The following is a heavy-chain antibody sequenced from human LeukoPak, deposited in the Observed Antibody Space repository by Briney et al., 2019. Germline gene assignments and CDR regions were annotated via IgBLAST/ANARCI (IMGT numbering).Heavy chain of an antibody. J-gene: IGHJ4*02. D-gene: IGHD2-21*01. Sequence: GGSLRLSCAASGFAFSDYWMSWVRQAPGKGLEWVGRIKPKTDGETTEYAAPVKDRFSISRDDSKSMMYLQMNSLKTEDTAVYYCITPLPYSAQGGQGTLVTVSS. V-gene: IGHV3-15*01. CDR1: GFAFSDYW. CDR3: ITPLPYSAQ. CDR2: IKPKTDGETT.